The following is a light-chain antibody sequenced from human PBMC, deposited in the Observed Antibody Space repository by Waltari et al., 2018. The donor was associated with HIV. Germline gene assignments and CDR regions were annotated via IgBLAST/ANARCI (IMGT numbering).Light chain of an antibody. V-gene: IGLV8-61*01. CDR3: VLYMGSGISV. Sequence: QTVVTQEPSFSVSPGGTVTLTCGLSSGSVSTTYYPSWYQHTPGQAPRMLFYNTSPRSSGVPERFSGSILGNKAALNITGAQADDECDYYCVLYMGSGISVFGGGTKLTVL. J-gene: IGLJ2*01. CDR1: SGSVSTTYY. CDR2: NTS.